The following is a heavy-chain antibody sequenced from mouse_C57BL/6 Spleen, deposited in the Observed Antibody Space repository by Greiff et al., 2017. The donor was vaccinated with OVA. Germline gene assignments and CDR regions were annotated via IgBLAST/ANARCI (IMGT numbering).Heavy chain of an antibody. CDR1: GYSFTGYY. J-gene: IGHJ2*01. Sequence: VQLQQSGPELVKPGASVKISCKASGYSFTGYYMNWVKQSPEKSLEWIGEINPSTGGTTYNQKFKAKATLTVDKSSSTAYMQLKSLTSEDSAVYYGARKDYYGSSPFDYWGQGTTLTVSS. CDR2: INPSTGGT. CDR3: ARKDYYGSSPFDY. V-gene: IGHV1-42*01. D-gene: IGHD1-1*01.